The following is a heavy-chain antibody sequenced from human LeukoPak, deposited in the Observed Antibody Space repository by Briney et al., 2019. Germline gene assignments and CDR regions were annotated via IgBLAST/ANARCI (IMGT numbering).Heavy chain of an antibody. J-gene: IGHJ6*02. Sequence: PSETLSLTCTVYGGSFSGYYWSWIRQPPGKGLEWIGEINHVGSANYNPSLKSRVTISVDTSKNQFSLKLSSVTAADTAVYYCARGRNPRTAGYCSGGSCYRIGMDVWGQGTTVTVSS. V-gene: IGHV4-34*01. D-gene: IGHD2-15*01. CDR2: INHVGSA. CDR1: GGSFSGYY. CDR3: ARGRNPRTAGYCSGGSCYRIGMDV.